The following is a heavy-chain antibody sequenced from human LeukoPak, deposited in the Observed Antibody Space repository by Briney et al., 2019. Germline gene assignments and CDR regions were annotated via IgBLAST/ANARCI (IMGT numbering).Heavy chain of an antibody. CDR3: ARVNSSGSFHDY. D-gene: IGHD3-22*01. CDR1: GGFISSYY. J-gene: IGHJ4*02. V-gene: IGHV4-4*07. CDR2: IYTSGST. Sequence: SETLSLTCTISGGFISSYYWSWIRQLAGKGLEWIGRIYTSGSTNYHPSLTSRVTMSAVKSKNKFSLNLKSVTASATAVYFCARVNSSGSFHDYWGQGARVTVSS.